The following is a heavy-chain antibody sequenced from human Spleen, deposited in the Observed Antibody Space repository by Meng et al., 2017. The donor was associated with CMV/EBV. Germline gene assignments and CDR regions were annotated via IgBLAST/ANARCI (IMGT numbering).Heavy chain of an antibody. D-gene: IGHD6-13*01. V-gene: IGHV3-9*03. Sequence: SLKISCAASGFTFDEYAMHWVRQAPGKGLEWVSGISWNSGSIAYADSVKGRFTISRDNAKNSLYLQMNSLRAEDMALYYCAKGLTSSWSQSYFDYWGQGTLVTVSS. CDR3: AKGLTSSWSQSYFDY. CDR2: ISWNSGSI. CDR1: GFTFDEYA. J-gene: IGHJ4*02.